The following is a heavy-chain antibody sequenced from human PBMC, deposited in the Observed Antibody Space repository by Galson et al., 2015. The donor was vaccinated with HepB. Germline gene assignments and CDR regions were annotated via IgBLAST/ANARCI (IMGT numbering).Heavy chain of an antibody. J-gene: IGHJ2*01. Sequence: SLRLSCAASALTFSSYVMNWVRQAPGKGLEWVSSIAESDGRTFYADSVKGRFSISRDNSRNTLYLQMNSLRAEDTAVYYCAKAVTAFWYFDLWGRATLVTVSS. CDR1: ALTFSSYV. V-gene: IGHV3-23*01. CDR2: IAESDGRT. D-gene: IGHD2-21*02. CDR3: AKAVTAFWYFDL.